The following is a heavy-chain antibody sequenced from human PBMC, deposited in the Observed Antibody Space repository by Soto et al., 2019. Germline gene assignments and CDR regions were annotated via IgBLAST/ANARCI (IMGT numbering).Heavy chain of an antibody. V-gene: IGHV1-2*02. J-gene: IGHJ3*02. Sequence: ASVKVSCKASGYTFTGYYMHWVRQAPGQGLEWMGWINPNSGGTNYAQKFQGRVTMTRDTSISTAYMKLSRLRSDDTAVYYCARDIYDIHAFDIWGQGTMVTVSS. CDR3: ARDIYDIHAFDI. D-gene: IGHD3-9*01. CDR1: GYTFTGYY. CDR2: INPNSGGT.